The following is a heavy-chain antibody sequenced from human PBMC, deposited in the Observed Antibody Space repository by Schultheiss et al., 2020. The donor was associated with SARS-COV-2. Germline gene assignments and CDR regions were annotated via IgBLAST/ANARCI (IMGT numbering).Heavy chain of an antibody. D-gene: IGHD2-2*01. CDR1: GGSFSCYY. J-gene: IGHJ6*02. V-gene: IGHV4-34*01. CDR2: IYYSGST. Sequence: SETLSLTCAVYGGSFSCYYWSWIRQPPGKGLEWIGYIYYSGSTNYNPSLKSRVTISVDTSKNQFSLKLSSVTAADTAVYYCARRDIVVVPAAMSGYGMDVWGQGTTVTVSS. CDR3: ARRDIVVVPAAMSGYGMDV.